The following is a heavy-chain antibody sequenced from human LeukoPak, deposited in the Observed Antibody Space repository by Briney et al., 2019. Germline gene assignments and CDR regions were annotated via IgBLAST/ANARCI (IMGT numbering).Heavy chain of an antibody. V-gene: IGHV3-23*01. CDR1: GFSFSSHG. Sequence: GGSLRLSCAASGFSFSSHGMNWVRQAPGKGLEWVSGIGGSGDKTYYADSVKGRFTISRDNSKNTLYLQMNSLRAEDTALYYCAKPAKTDYADYWGQGTLVTVSS. CDR2: IGGSGDKT. D-gene: IGHD1-14*01. CDR3: AKPAKTDYADY. J-gene: IGHJ4*02.